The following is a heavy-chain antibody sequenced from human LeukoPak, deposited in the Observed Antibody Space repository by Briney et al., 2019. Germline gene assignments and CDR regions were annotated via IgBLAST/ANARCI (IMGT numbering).Heavy chain of an antibody. J-gene: IGHJ4*02. D-gene: IGHD6-19*01. CDR2: INHSGGT. V-gene: IGHV4-34*01. CDR3: ASSGIAVAGHGAY. Sequence: SGTLPLTCAVYGGSFSGYYWSWIRQPPGKGLEWIGEINHSGGTNYNPSLKSRVTISVDTSKNQFSLKLSSVTAADTAVYYCASSGIAVAGHGAYWGQGTLVTVSS. CDR1: GGSFSGYY.